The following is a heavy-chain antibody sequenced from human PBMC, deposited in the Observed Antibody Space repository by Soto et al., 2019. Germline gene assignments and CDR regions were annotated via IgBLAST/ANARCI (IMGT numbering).Heavy chain of an antibody. D-gene: IGHD3-10*01. CDR2: ISAYNGNT. CDR3: ARDTDYYGSGAHDY. J-gene: IGHJ4*02. CDR1: GYTFTSYG. Sequence: QVQLVQSGAEVKKPGASVKVSCKASGYTFTSYGISWVRQAPGQGLEWMGWISAYNGNTNYAQKLQGRVTMTTDTSPSPAYMERRNLRTDDTAVYYCARDTDYYGSGAHDYWGQGTLVTVSS. V-gene: IGHV1-18*01.